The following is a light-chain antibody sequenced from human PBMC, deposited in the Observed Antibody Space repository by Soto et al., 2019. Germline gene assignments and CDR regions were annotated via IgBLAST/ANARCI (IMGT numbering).Light chain of an antibody. Sequence: DIQMTQSPSILSASVGDRVTITRRASQSISSWLAWYQQKPGKAPNLLIYKASHLENGVPSRFSGSGSGTEFTLTISSLQPGDFATYYCQHYNTYPWTFGQGTKVDIK. CDR1: QSISSW. V-gene: IGKV1-5*03. J-gene: IGKJ1*01. CDR3: QHYNTYPWT. CDR2: KAS.